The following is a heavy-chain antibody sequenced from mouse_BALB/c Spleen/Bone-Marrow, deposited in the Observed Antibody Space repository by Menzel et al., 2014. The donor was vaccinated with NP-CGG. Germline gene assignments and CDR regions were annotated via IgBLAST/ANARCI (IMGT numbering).Heavy chain of an antibody. CDR2: VDPANGNT. D-gene: IGHD4-1*01. CDR1: GFNIKDTY. CDR3: ARWEYYAMDY. V-gene: IGHV14-3*02. J-gene: IGHJ4*01. Sequence: EVQLQESGAELVKPGASVKLSCTASGFNIKDTYMHWVKQRPEQGLEWIGRVDPANGNTKYDPKFQGKATITADTSSNTAYLQLSSLTSEDTAVYYCARWEYYAMDYWGQGTSVTVSS.